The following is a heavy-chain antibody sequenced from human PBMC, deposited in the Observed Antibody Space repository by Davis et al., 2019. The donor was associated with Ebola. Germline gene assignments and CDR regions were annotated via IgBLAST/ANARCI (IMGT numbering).Heavy chain of an antibody. J-gene: IGHJ4*02. Sequence: PGGSLRLSCAASGFAFTGYWMGWVRQAPGTGLEWVANINQYGNERYYVDSVKGRFTIFRDSAKNSLFLQMNNLRAEDTAVYYCAKDGGDSGIRFDSWGQGILVTVSS. V-gene: IGHV3-7*01. CDR2: INQYGNER. D-gene: IGHD3-10*01. CDR3: AKDGGDSGIRFDS. CDR1: GFAFTGYW.